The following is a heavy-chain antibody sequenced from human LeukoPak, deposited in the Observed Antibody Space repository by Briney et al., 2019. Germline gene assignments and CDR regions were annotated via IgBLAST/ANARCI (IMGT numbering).Heavy chain of an antibody. V-gene: IGHV5-51*01. D-gene: IGHD3-10*01. CDR2: IYPCDSDT. CDR1: GDSFTSYC. J-gene: IGHJ5*02. Sequence: GASLKISTKGSGDSFTSYCIGWVLQMPAKSLEWMVIIYPCDSDTRYSPSFQGQVTISADKSISTAYLQWSSLKASDTAMYYCARVVVITMVRGATKSYNWFDPWGQGTLVTVSS. CDR3: ARVVVITMVRGATKSYNWFDP.